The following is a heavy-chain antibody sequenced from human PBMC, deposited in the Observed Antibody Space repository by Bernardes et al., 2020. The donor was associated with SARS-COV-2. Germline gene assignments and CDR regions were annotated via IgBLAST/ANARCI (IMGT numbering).Heavy chain of an antibody. D-gene: IGHD2-21*02. CDR2: ISANNGNT. Sequence: ASVKVSCKASGYSFTSFGISWVRQAPGQGLEWMAWISANNGNTNYAQKFQGRVTLTTDASTSTAYMELRSLMSDDTAVYYCVRDAVGINRVTTRSFDIWGQGTMVTVSS. J-gene: IGHJ3*02. CDR3: VRDAVGINRVTTRSFDI. CDR1: GYSFTSFG. V-gene: IGHV1-18*01.